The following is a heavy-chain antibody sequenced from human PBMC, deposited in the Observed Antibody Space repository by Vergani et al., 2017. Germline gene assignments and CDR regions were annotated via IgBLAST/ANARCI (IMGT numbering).Heavy chain of an antibody. V-gene: IGHV5-51*01. CDR1: GYSFTSYW. Sequence: EVQLVQSGAEVKKPGESLKISCKGSGYSFTSYWIGWVRQRPGKGLEGMGIIYPGDTDTRYSPSFQGQVTISADKSISTAYLQWSSLKASDTARDDWAGLRDLWFDYWGQGSLVTVSA. CDR3: AGLRDLWFDY. D-gene: IGHD2-21*02. J-gene: IGHJ4*02. CDR2: IYPGDTDT.